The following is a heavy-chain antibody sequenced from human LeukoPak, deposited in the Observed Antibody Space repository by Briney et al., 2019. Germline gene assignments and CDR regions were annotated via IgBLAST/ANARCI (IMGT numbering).Heavy chain of an antibody. V-gene: IGHV4-4*09. CDR2: IYARGST. CDR1: GDSVTNCD. CDR3: ARWAEYQLPFSYYYMDV. Sequence: SETLSLTCTVSGDSVTNCDWSWIRQAPEKGLEWIGNIYARGSTTYSPSLKSRVTTSIDTSKNHFSLRLTSVTAADAAVYYCARWAEYQLPFSYYYMDVWGKGTTVAVSS. J-gene: IGHJ6*03. D-gene: IGHD2-2*01.